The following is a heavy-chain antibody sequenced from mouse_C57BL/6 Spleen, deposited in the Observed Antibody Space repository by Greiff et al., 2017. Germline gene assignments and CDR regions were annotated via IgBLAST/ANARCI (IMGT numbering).Heavy chain of an antibody. CDR3: ARNGGLLSRYFDV. V-gene: IGHV2-2*01. J-gene: IGHJ1*03. D-gene: IGHD2-10*01. CDR1: GFSLTSYG. CDR2: IWSGGST. Sequence: VKLMESGPGLVQPSQSLSITCTVSGFSLTSYGVHWVRQSPGKGLEWLGVIWSGGSTDYNAAFISRLSISKDNAKSQVFFKMNSLQADDTAIYYCARNGGLLSRYFDVWGTGTTVTVSS.